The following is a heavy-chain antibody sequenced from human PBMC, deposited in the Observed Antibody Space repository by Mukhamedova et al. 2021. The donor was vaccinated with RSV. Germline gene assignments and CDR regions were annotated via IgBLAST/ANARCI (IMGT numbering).Heavy chain of an antibody. D-gene: IGHD4-11*01. J-gene: IGHJ2*01. V-gene: IGHV4-39*01. CDR3: ARHVTVIAERYFDL. CDR2: T. Sequence: TYYNPSLKSRVTISVDTSKNQFSLKLSSVTAADTAVYYCARHVTVIAERYFDLWGRGTLVTVSS.